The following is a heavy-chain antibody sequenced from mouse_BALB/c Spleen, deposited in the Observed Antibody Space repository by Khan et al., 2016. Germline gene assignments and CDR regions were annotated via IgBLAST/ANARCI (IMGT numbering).Heavy chain of an antibody. CDR3: TRRDYYAMDY. Sequence: QVQLQQPGAELVRPGASVKLSCKASGYTFTSYWINWVKQRPGQGLEWIGNIYPSDSYTNYNQKFKDKATLTVDKSSSTAYMQLSSPKSEDSAVYYCTRRDYYAMDYWGQGTSVTVSS. CDR2: IYPSDSYT. J-gene: IGHJ4*01. V-gene: IGHV1-69*02. CDR1: GYTFTSYW.